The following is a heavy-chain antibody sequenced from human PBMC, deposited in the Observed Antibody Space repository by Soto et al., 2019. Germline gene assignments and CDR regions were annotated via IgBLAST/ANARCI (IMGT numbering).Heavy chain of an antibody. Sequence: EAQLVESGGGSVQPGGSLRLSCTASGFTFSNYWMSWVRQAPGKGLEWVANINQEGSEKEYVDSVKGRFTISRDYAKNSLVMQMNSLRAEVTAVYYCARGGHHVRNPLWDNYYYGMDVWGQGNTVTVSS. J-gene: IGHJ6*02. D-gene: IGHD3-16*01. CDR1: GFTFSNYW. V-gene: IGHV3-7*05. CDR2: INQEGSEK. CDR3: ARGGHHVRNPLWDNYYYGMDV.